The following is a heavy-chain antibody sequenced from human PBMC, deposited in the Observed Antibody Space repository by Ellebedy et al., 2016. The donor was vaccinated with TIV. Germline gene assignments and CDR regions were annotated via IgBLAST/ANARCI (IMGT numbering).Heavy chain of an antibody. D-gene: IGHD2-2*01. CDR3: ARYQIKYQLLDYYYGMDV. CDR2: IKQDGREK. Sequence: GGSLRLXXAASGFTFSSYWMSWVRQAPGKGLEWVPNIKQDGREKYYVDSVKGRFTISRDNAKNSLYLQMNSLRAEDTAVYYCARYQIKYQLLDYYYGMDVWGQGTTVTVSS. J-gene: IGHJ6*02. CDR1: GFTFSSYW. V-gene: IGHV3-7*03.